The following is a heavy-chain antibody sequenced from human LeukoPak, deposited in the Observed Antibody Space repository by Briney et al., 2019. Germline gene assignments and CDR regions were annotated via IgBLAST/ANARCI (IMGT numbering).Heavy chain of an antibody. V-gene: IGHV4-34*01. Sequence: SETLSLTCAVYGGSFSGYYWSWIRQPPGKGLEWTGEINHSGSTNYNPSLKSRVTISVDTSKNQFSLKLSSVTAADTAVYYCARRVVVVAATERCDWFDPWGQGTLVTVSS. J-gene: IGHJ5*02. CDR2: INHSGST. CDR3: ARRVVVVAATERCDWFDP. CDR1: GGSFSGYY. D-gene: IGHD2-15*01.